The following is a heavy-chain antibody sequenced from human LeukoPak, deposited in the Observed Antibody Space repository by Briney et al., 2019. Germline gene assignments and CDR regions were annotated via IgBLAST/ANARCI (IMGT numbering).Heavy chain of an antibody. CDR2: VNPNSGGT. V-gene: IGHV1-2*02. Sequence: GASVKVSFQGSGFTFTRYYMHWGRPAPGQGLGWVGWVNPNSGGTNYAQKFQGRVTMTRDTSISTAYMELSRLRSDDTAVYYCARDFYGSGSYSPNWFDPWGQGTLVTVSS. D-gene: IGHD3-10*01. CDR3: ARDFYGSGSYSPNWFDP. J-gene: IGHJ5*02. CDR1: GFTFTRYY.